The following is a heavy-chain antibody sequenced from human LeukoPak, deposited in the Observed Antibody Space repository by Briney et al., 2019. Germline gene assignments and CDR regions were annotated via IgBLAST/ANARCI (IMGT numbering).Heavy chain of an antibody. J-gene: IGHJ6*03. CDR1: GFTFSSYS. CDR2: ISSSSSYI. V-gene: IGHV3-21*01. D-gene: IGHD2-2*02. CDR3: ARDGHYCSSTSCYNYYMDV. Sequence: GGSLRLSCAASGFTFSSYSMNWVRQAPGRGLEWVSSISSSSSYIYYADSVKGRFTISRDNAKNSLYLQMNSLRAEDTAVYYCARDGHYCSSTSCYNYYMDVWGKGTTVTVSS.